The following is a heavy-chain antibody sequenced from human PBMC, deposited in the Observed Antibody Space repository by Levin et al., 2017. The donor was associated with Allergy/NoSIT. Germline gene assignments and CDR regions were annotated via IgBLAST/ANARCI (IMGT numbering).Heavy chain of an antibody. CDR2: ISVTSGSK. CDR1: GFTFSSYA. D-gene: IGHD3-22*01. J-gene: IGHJ3*02. Sequence: PGGSLRLSCAASGFTFSSYAMTWVRQAPGKGLEWVSSISVTSGSKYYADSVKGRFTISRDNSKNTLYLQLNSLRAEDTALYYCAKVKTMIVLHDAFDMWGQGTMVTVSS. CDR3: AKVKTMIVLHDAFDM. V-gene: IGHV3-23*01.